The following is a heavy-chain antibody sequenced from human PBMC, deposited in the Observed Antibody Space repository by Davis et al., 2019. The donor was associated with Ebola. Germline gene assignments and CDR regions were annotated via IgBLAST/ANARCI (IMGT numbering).Heavy chain of an antibody. J-gene: IGHJ4*02. Sequence: GESLKTSCAASGFTFSSYAMSWVRQAPGKGLEWVSAISGSGGSTYYADSVKGRFTISRDNSKNTLYLQMNSLRAEDTAVYYCAKSGGGYSAYWGQGTLVTVSS. V-gene: IGHV3-23*01. CDR2: ISGSGGST. D-gene: IGHD3-22*01. CDR3: AKSGGGYSAY. CDR1: GFTFSSYA.